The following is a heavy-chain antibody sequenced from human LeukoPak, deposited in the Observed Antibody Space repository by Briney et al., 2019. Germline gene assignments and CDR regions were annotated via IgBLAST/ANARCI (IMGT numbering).Heavy chain of an antibody. CDR2: TRYDGGNE. Sequence: GGSLRLSCAASGFTFSSYDMHWVRQPPGKGLERVAFTRYDGGNEYYADSVKGRFTISRDKSKSTLYLQMNSLRAEDTAVYYCVKENADNYFDYWGQGTLVTVSS. CDR1: GFTFSSYD. J-gene: IGHJ4*02. V-gene: IGHV3-30*02. CDR3: VKENADNYFDY.